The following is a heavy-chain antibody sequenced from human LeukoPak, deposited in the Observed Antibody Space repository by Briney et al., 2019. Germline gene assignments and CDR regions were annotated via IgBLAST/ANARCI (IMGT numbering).Heavy chain of an antibody. CDR3: ARDVVVAATLEC. D-gene: IGHD2-15*01. CDR2: IYHSGST. Sequence: SETLSLTCALSGYSISSGYYWGWIRQPPGKGLEWIGFIYHSGSTYYNPSLKSRVTISVDTPKKQSSLKLSSVTAEDTAVYYCARDVVVAATLECWGQGTLVSVSS. V-gene: IGHV4-38-2*02. J-gene: IGHJ4*02. CDR1: GYSISSGYY.